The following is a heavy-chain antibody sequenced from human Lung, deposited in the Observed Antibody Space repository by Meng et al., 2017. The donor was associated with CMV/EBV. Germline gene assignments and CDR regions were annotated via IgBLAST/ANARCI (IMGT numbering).Heavy chain of an antibody. J-gene: IGHJ4*02. V-gene: IGHV6-1*01. Sequence: QLHHSGRDRGKLTRTVCLTCPIFGSRVFRNTGAGIWSRQSASRGLQLLVRTYDRNRWYIGYAVSVKSRITIYTDNSKNHLSLQLNCVTPEDTALYYCAMSARSSSIDYWGQGTLVTVPS. CDR1: GSRVFRNTGA. CDR2: TYDRNRWYI. CDR3: AMSARSSSIDY. D-gene: IGHD2-15*01.